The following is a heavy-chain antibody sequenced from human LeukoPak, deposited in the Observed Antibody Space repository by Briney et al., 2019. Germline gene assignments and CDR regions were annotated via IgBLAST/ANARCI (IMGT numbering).Heavy chain of an antibody. Sequence: PSETLSLTCGISGGSVSDYYWSWIRQTPGEGLEWIGEINQRGSPKYNPSLKSRVAIFVDTSSNQLSLNVTSVTAADTAVYYCVRGLVKKLVRRQIYYYMDVWGKGITVIVSS. V-gene: IGHV4-34*01. CDR1: GGSVSDYY. D-gene: IGHD6-6*01. J-gene: IGHJ6*03. CDR3: VRGLVKKLVRRQIYYYMDV. CDR2: INQRGSP.